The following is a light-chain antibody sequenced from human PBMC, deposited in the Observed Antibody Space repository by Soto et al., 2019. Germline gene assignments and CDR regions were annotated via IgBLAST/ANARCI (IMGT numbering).Light chain of an antibody. CDR3: QQYGSSLALT. Sequence: ELLLTQSPGTLSLSSGEKATLSCRASQFVSSSYLAWYQQKPGQAPRLLIYGASSRATGIPDRFSGSGYGTDFTLTISRLEPEDFAVYYCQQYGSSLALTFGGGTKVDIK. J-gene: IGKJ4*01. CDR1: QFVSSSY. V-gene: IGKV3-20*01. CDR2: GAS.